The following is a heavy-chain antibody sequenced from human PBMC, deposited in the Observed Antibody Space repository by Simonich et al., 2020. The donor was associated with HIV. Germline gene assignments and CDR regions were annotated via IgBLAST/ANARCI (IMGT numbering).Heavy chain of an antibody. CDR2: IGTAGDT. D-gene: IGHD5-18*01. J-gene: IGHJ2*01. V-gene: IGHV3-13*01. CDR3: ARGGYGWYFDL. Sequence: EVQLVESGGGLVQPGGSLRLSCAASGFTFSSYDMHWVRQATGQGLEWVSAIGTAGDTYYPGSVKGRFTISRENAKNSLYLQMNSLRAGDTSVYYCARGGYGWYFDLWGRGTLVTVSS. CDR1: GFTFSSYD.